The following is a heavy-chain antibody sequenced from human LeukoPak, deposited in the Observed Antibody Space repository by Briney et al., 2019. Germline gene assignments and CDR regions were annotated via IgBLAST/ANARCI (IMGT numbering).Heavy chain of an antibody. D-gene: IGHD1-26*01. J-gene: IGHJ1*01. Sequence: PGGSLRLSCAASGYTFSSYGMPWVRQAPDKGLEWVAFIHYTGLKANYADSVNGRFTISRDNSQNTVYLQMNNLRGEDTAVYYCAKDGGSGSFYGFFRQWGQGTLVIVSS. CDR1: GYTFSSYG. CDR2: IHYTGLKA. CDR3: AKDGGSGSFYGFFRQ. V-gene: IGHV3-30*02.